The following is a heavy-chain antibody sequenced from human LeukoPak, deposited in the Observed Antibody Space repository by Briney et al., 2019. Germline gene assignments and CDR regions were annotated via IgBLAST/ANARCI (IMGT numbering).Heavy chain of an antibody. CDR2: ITSDGSTT. CDR3: TSWGDTTAEYFQR. D-gene: IGHD7-27*01. Sequence: PGGSLRLSCVGSGFSLSDYWMHWVRHTPGKGLMWVSRITSDGSTTWYADYVKGRFTVSRDNAQNSMYLQMNSLRVEDTAVYYCTSWGDTTAEYFQRWGQGTLVTVSS. CDR1: GFSLSDYW. V-gene: IGHV3-74*01. J-gene: IGHJ1*01.